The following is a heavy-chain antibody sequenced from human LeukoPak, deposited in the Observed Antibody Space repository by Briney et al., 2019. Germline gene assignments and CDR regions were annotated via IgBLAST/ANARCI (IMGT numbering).Heavy chain of an antibody. CDR2: ISSSGSTI. CDR1: GFTFSSYE. Sequence: GGSLRLSCAASGFTFSSYEMNWVRQAPGKGLEWVSYISSSGSTIYYADSVKGRFTISRDNAKKSLYLQMNSLRAEDTAVYYCAELGITMIGGVWGKGTTVTISS. D-gene: IGHD3-10*02. CDR3: AELGITMIGGV. J-gene: IGHJ6*04. V-gene: IGHV3-48*03.